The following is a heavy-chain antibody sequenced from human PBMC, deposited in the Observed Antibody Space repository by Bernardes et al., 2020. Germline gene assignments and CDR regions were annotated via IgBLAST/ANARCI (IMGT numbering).Heavy chain of an antibody. D-gene: IGHD2-8*02. CDR3: ASERYCTGGACYEGQSFDY. CDR1: GFTFSSYA. J-gene: IGHJ4*02. V-gene: IGHV3-23*01. CDR2: ISGSGGST. Sequence: GGSLRLSCAASGFTFSSYAMSWVRQAPGKGLEWVSAISGSGGSTYYADSVKGRFTISRDNSKNTLYLQMNSLRAEDTAVYYCASERYCTGGACYEGQSFDYWGQGTLVTVSS.